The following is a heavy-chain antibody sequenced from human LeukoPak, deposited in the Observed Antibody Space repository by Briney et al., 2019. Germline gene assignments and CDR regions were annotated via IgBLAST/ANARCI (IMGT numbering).Heavy chain of an antibody. J-gene: IGHJ1*01. Sequence: SETLSLTCAVYGGSFSGYYWSWIRQPPGKGLEWIGEINHSGSTNYNPSLKSRVTISVDTSKNQFSLKLGSVTAADTAVYYCARGRITLQHWGQGTLDTVSS. V-gene: IGHV4-34*01. CDR2: INHSGST. CDR3: ARGRITLQH. D-gene: IGHD3-10*01. CDR1: GGSFSGYY.